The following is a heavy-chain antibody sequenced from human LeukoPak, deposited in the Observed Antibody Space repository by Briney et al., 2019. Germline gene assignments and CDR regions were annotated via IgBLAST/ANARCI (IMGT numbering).Heavy chain of an antibody. Sequence: GGSLRLSCAASRFTFSSYWMSWVSQAPGKGLEWVANIKQDGSEKYYVDSVKGRFTISRDNAKNSLYLQMNSLRAEDTAVYYCASILRGYSGYDFFGYWGQGTLVTVSS. CDR2: IKQDGSEK. D-gene: IGHD5-12*01. J-gene: IGHJ4*02. CDR1: RFTFSSYW. CDR3: ASILRGYSGYDFFGY. V-gene: IGHV3-7*03.